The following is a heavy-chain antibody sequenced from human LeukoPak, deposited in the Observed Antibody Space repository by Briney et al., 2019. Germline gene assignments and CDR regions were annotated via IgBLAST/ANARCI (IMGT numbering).Heavy chain of an antibody. CDR3: AKDKMSWDGKWFFAL. D-gene: IGHD1-1*01. CDR1: GFTLSSFA. J-gene: IGHJ2*01. Sequence: PGRSLRLSCAASGFTLSSFATRGARQAPRRGLVGVSDLSCNGSSTYYADSVRGRLSISRDNSKNAVSLQMNTQRPEVTAVYYCAKDKMSWDGKWFFALWGRGTLVSVSS. CDR2: LSCNGSST. V-gene: IGHV3-23*01.